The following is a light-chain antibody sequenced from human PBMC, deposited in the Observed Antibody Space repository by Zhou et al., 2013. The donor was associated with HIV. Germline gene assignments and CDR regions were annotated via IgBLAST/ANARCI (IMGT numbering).Light chain of an antibody. V-gene: IGKV1-5*03. Sequence: DIQMTQSPSTLSASVGDRVTITCRASQSISSWLAWYQQKPGKAPKLLIYKASSLESGVPSRFSGSGSGTEFTLTISSLQPDDFATYYCQQYNSYPFPFGPGTKWISN. J-gene: IGKJ3*01. CDR1: QSISSW. CDR2: KAS. CDR3: QQYNSYPFP.